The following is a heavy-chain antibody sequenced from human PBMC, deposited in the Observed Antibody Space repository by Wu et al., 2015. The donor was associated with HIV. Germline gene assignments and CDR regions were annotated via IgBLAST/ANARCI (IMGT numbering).Heavy chain of an antibody. Sequence: QVQLVQSGAEVKKPGSSVKVSCKASGYTFTSYGISWVRQAPGQGLEWMGWISAYNGNTNYAQKLQGRVTMTTDTSTSTAYMELRSLRSDDTAVYYCARDHFCSGGSCYLESMDVWGQGTTVTVSS. CDR3: ARDHFCSGGSCYLESMDV. D-gene: IGHD2-15*01. CDR2: ISAYNGNT. V-gene: IGHV1-18*01. CDR1: GYTFTSYG. J-gene: IGHJ6*02.